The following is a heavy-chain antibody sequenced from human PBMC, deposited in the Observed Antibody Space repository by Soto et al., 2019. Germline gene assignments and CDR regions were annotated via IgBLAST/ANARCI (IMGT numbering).Heavy chain of an antibody. CDR3: ASAGGGDIVVVPAAIYDALDI. Sequence: GESLKISCKGSGYSFTSYWISWVRQMPGKGLEWMGRIDPSDSYTNYSPSFQGHVTISADKSISTAYLQWSSLKASDTAMYYCASAGGGDIVVVPAAIYDALDIWGQGTMVTVSS. V-gene: IGHV5-10-1*01. CDR2: IDPSDSYT. D-gene: IGHD2-2*02. CDR1: GYSFTSYW. J-gene: IGHJ3*02.